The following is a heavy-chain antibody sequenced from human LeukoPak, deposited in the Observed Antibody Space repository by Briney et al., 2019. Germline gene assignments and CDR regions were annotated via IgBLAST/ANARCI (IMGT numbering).Heavy chain of an antibody. CDR2: IYYSGST. J-gene: IGHJ3*02. CDR3: ASNYDILTGPDAFDI. CDR1: GGSISSGGYY. Sequence: PSETLSLTCTVSGGSISSGGYYWSWIRQHPGKGLEWIGYIYYSGSTYYNPSLKSRVTISVDTSKNQFSLKLSSVTAADTAVYYCASNYDILTGPDAFDIWGQGTMLTVSS. V-gene: IGHV4-31*03. D-gene: IGHD3-9*01.